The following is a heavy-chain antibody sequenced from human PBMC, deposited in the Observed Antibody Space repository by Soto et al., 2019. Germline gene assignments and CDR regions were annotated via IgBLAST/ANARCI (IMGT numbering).Heavy chain of an antibody. J-gene: IGHJ4*02. D-gene: IGHD3-22*01. CDR1: GGTFSSYA. CDR3: ARTYYYDSSGAQEFDY. CDR2: IIPIFGTP. V-gene: IGHV1-69*13. Sequence: ASVKVSCKASGGTFSSYAISWVRQAPGQGLEWMGGIIPIFGTPNYAQKFQGRVTITADESTSTAYMKLSSLRSEETAVYYCARTYYYDSSGAQEFDYWGQGTLVTVSS.